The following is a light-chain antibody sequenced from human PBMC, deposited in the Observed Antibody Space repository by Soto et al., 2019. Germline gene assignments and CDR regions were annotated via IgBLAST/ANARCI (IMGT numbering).Light chain of an antibody. J-gene: IGKJ2*01. CDR1: QTITNC. CDR3: QQDKSYPT. CDR2: DGS. Sequence: DIQMTHSPSTLSASVGDSVTITCRASQTITNCLAWYQQKPWKAPQLLISDGSSLESGGPTRFSGSGAGTDFALTISSLQPDDFETYFCQQDKSYPTFGRGTKLEIK. V-gene: IGKV1-5*01.